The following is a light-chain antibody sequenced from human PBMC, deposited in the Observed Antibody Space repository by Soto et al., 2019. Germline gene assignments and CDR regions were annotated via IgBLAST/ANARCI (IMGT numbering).Light chain of an antibody. J-gene: IGKJ3*01. Sequence: DVHMTQSPSSVSASVGDRVTITCRASQDLSRWLAWYQQRPGKAPKALIYAAASLQSGVPSRFSGSGAGTEYTRTIASLQPEDFATYYGHQATIFPPPCGRGTTVVI. CDR1: QDLSRW. V-gene: IGKV1-12*01. CDR2: AAA. CDR3: HQATIFPPP.